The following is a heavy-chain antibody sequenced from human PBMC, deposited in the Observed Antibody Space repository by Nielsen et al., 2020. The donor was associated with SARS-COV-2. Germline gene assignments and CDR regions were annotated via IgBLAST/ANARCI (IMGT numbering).Heavy chain of an antibody. J-gene: IGHJ4*02. CDR1: GFTFSSYG. CDR2: IRYDGSNK. Sequence: GGSLRLSCAASGFTFSSYGMHWVRQAPGKGLEWVAFIRYDGSNKYYADSVKGRFTISRDNSKNTLYLQMNSLRAEDTAVYYCARDGVVTLDYWGQGTLVTVSS. V-gene: IGHV3-30*02. CDR3: ARDGVVTLDY. D-gene: IGHD4-23*01.